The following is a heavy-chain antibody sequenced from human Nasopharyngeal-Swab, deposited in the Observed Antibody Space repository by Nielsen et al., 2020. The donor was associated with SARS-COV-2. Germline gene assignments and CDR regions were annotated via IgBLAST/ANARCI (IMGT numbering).Heavy chain of an antibody. V-gene: IGHV4-59*01. Sequence: GSLRLSCTVSGGSISSYYWSWIRQPPGKGLEWIGYIYYSGSTNYNPSLKSRVTISVDTSKNQFSLKLSSVTAADTAVYYCARSEIAAGRPYYYYGKDVWGQGTTVTVSS. CDR2: IYYSGST. D-gene: IGHD6-13*01. CDR3: ARSEIAAGRPYYYYGKDV. CDR1: GGSISSYY. J-gene: IGHJ6*02.